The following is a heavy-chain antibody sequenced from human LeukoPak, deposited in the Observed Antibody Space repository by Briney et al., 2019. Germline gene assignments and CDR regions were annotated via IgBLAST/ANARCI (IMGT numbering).Heavy chain of an antibody. D-gene: IGHD3-10*01. Sequence: ASVKVSCKTSGYTFTSYGITWVRLAPGQGLEWLGWISGNNGDTSYAHNVDGRVTMTTDTSTSTGYMELRSLRSDDTAVYYCARTSITMVSSTWGQGTLVIVSS. CDR2: ISGNNGDT. CDR1: GYTFTSYG. V-gene: IGHV1-18*04. CDR3: ARTSITMVSST. J-gene: IGHJ4*02.